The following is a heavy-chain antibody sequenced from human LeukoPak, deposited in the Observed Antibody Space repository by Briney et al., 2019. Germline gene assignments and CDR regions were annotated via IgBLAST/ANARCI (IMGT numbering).Heavy chain of an antibody. V-gene: IGHV1-2*02. J-gene: IGHJ4*02. CDR1: GYTFTSYD. CDR2: INPNSGGT. Sequence: ASVKVSCKSSGYTFTSYDIHWVRQAPGQGLEWMGWINPNSGGTNYAQKFQGRVTMTRDTSISTAYMELSRLRSDDTAVYYCARDTGSYDFWGGNFDYWGQGTLVTVSS. CDR3: ARDTGSYDFWGGNFDY. D-gene: IGHD3-3*01.